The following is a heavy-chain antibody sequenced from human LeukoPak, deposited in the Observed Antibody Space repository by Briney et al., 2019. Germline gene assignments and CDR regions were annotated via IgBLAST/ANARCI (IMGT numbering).Heavy chain of an antibody. CDR2: IRYEGSNK. CDR1: GFTFSNYG. D-gene: IGHD4-23*01. Sequence: GGSLRLSCAASGFTFSNYGMHWVRQAPGKGLEWVAFIRYEGSNKYYGDSVKGRFTISRDNSKNTLYLLMTSLTAEDTAVYYCAKHSLSCSDYAGPLDIWGQGTMVTVSS. V-gene: IGHV3-30*02. J-gene: IGHJ3*02. CDR3: AKHSLSCSDYAGPLDI.